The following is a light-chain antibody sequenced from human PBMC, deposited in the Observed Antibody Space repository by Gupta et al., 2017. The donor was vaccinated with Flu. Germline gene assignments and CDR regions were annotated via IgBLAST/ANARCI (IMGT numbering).Light chain of an antibody. CDR2: EGS. Sequence: TSMDVGRFNLASWYQQYPGKAPKLISYEGSRRPSGVSNRFSGSKSGNTASLTSSGLQAEDEADYYCCSYAGSDVYVFGTGTKVTVL. CDR3: CSYAGSDVYV. V-gene: IGLV2-23*01. CDR1: SMDVGRFNL. J-gene: IGLJ1*01.